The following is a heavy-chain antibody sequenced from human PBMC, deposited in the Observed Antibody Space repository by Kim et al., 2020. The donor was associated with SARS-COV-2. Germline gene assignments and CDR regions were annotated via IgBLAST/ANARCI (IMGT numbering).Heavy chain of an antibody. V-gene: IGHV3-30*18. CDR2: ISYDGSNK. J-gene: IGHJ4*02. Sequence: GGSLRLSCAASGFTFSSYGMHWVRQAPGKGLEWVAVISYDGSNKYYADSVKGRFTISRDNSKNTLYLQMNSLRAEDTAVYYCAKELAVAGSNFDYWGQGTLVTVSS. D-gene: IGHD6-19*01. CDR1: GFTFSSYG. CDR3: AKELAVAGSNFDY.